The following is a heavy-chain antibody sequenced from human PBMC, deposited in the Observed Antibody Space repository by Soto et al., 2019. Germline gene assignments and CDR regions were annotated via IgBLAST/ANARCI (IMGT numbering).Heavy chain of an antibody. Sequence: PXETLSLSRNMSSDSYSISAYSWSWIRQPPGKALQWIVFIYQSGVTSYNPSLASRVSISLDRSNNQCSLKLKSVTAADTAVYFCAGTPYTSGLRFDPWGPGTLVTVPS. CDR1: SDSYSISAYS. J-gene: IGHJ5*02. D-gene: IGHD6-19*01. V-gene: IGHV4-30-2*01. CDR3: AGTPYTSGLRFDP. CDR2: IYQSGVT.